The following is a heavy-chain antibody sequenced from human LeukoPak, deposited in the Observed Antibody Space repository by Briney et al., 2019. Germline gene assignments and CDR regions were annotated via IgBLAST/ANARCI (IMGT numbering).Heavy chain of an antibody. Sequence: GGSLRLSCAASGFTFSSYGMYWVRQAPGKGLEWVAVIWYDGSNKYYADSVKGRFTISRDNSKNTLYLQMNSLRAEDTAVYYCARDPALYYYGSGSYYYYYGMDVWGKGTTVTVSS. CDR3: ARDPALYYYGSGSYYYYYGMDV. V-gene: IGHV3-33*01. CDR2: IWYDGSNK. J-gene: IGHJ6*04. D-gene: IGHD3-10*01. CDR1: GFTFSSYG.